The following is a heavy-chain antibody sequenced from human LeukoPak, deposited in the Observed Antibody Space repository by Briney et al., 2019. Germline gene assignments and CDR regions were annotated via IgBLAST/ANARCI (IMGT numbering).Heavy chain of an antibody. D-gene: IGHD3-16*01. Sequence: GGSLRLSCAASGFTFSSYGMHWVRQAPGKGLEWVAIIWYDGSNKYYADSVKGRFTISRDNSKNTLYLQMNSLRAEDTAVYYCAREFGKYYFDYWGQGTLVTVSS. CDR2: IWYDGSNK. V-gene: IGHV3-33*01. CDR1: GFTFSSYG. J-gene: IGHJ4*02. CDR3: AREFGKYYFDY.